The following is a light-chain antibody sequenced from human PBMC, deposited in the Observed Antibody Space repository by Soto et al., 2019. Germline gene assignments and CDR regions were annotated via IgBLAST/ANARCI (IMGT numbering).Light chain of an antibody. CDR2: LGS. CDR3: MQAQRIQPT. J-gene: IGKJ1*01. CDR1: QSLLHTSGDNY. Sequence: DMVMTQAPLSLSVTPGEPSSISCRSSQSLLHTSGDNYLDWYLQRPGQFPQLLIYLGSKRASGVSERLSGSGSGTNFTMRISRVEAEDVGFYYCMQAQRIQPTFGQGTKVDIK. V-gene: IGKV2-28*01.